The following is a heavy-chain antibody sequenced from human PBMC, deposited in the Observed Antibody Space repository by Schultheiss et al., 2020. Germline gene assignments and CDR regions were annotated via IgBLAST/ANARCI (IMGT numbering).Heavy chain of an antibody. CDR2: LFYSGST. D-gene: IGHD6-13*01. J-gene: IGHJ6*02. CDR3: ASSSSDPPGDMDV. V-gene: IGHV4-39*02. Sequence: WVRQAPGKGLEWIGSLFYSGSTYINPSLKSRVTIFVDTSKNHLSLNLRSVTASDTAVYYCASSSSDPPGDMDVWGQGTTVTVSS.